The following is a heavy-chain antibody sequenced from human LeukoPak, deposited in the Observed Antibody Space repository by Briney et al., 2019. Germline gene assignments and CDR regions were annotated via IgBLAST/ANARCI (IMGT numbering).Heavy chain of an antibody. V-gene: IGHV3-30-3*01. J-gene: IGHJ5*02. Sequence: PGGSLRLSCAASGFTFSSYAMHWVRQAPGKGLEWVAVISYDGSNKYYADSVKGRFTISRDNSKNTLYLQMNSLRAKDTAVYYCARNGIYQLHWVWFDPWGRGTLVTVSS. CDR1: GFTFSSYA. CDR3: ARNGIYQLHWVWFDP. CDR2: ISYDGSNK. D-gene: IGHD2-2*01.